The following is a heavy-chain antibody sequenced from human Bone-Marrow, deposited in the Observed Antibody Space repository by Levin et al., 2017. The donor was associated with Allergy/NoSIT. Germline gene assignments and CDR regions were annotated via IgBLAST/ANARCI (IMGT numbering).Heavy chain of an antibody. D-gene: IGHD2/OR15-2a*01. CDR1: GFTFSDYS. V-gene: IGHV3-21*01. J-gene: IGHJ3*01. CDR3: VRGIIGDVRVAHKEAFDV. CDR2: ISSDSSDL. Sequence: GGSLRLSCIVSGFTFSDYSIYWVRQAPGKGLEWISSISSDSSDLYYADSVKGRFTISSDNAKNSLNLQVSSLRAEDTAVYHCVRGIIGDVRVAHKEAFDVWGQGTLVTLSS.